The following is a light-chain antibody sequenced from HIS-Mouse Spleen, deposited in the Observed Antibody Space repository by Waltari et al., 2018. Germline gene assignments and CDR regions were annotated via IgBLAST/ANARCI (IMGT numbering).Light chain of an antibody. CDR3: NSRDSSGNHVV. CDR2: GKN. CDR1: SLRSYY. Sequence: SSELTQDPAVSVALGQTVRITCQGDSLRSYYASGYQQKPGLAPVLVIYGKNNRPSGIPDRFSGSSSGNTASLTITGAQAEDEADYYCNSRDSSGNHVVFGGGTKLTVL. V-gene: IGLV3-19*01. J-gene: IGLJ2*01.